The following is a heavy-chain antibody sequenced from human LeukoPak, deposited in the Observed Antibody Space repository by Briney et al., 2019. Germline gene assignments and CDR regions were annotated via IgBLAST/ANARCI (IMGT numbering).Heavy chain of an antibody. Sequence: GGSLRLSCAASGLTFSSYAMRWVRQPPGKGLEWVSTISGSGASTYYADSVKGRFTISRDNSKNTLYLQMNSLRAEDTAVYYCAGGYYYDSSGYYYGAVYWGQGTLVTVSS. D-gene: IGHD3-22*01. CDR1: GLTFSSYA. CDR2: ISGSGAST. J-gene: IGHJ4*02. CDR3: AGGYYYDSSGYYYGAVY. V-gene: IGHV3-23*01.